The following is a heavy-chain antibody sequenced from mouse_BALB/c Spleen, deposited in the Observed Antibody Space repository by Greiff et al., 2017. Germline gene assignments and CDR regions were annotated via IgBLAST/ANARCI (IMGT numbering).Heavy chain of an antibody. V-gene: IGHV7-3*02. CDR1: GFTFTDYY. J-gene: IGHJ3*01. Sequence: EVQVVESGGGLVQPGGSLRLSCATSGFTFTDYYMSWVRQPPGKALEWLGFIRNKANGYTTEYSASVKGRFTISRDNSQSILYLQMNTLRAEDSATYYCARDRTPWFAYWGQGTLVTVSA. CDR3: ARDRTPWFAY. CDR2: IRNKANGYTT.